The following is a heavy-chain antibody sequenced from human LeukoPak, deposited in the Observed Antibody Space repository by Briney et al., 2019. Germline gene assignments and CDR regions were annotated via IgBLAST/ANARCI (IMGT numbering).Heavy chain of an antibody. CDR1: DSTLSSHG. CDR2: ISSDGGKK. CDR3: AKDLYYYGSGNDY. D-gene: IGHD3-10*01. Sequence: GGSLRLSCVVSDSTLSSHGMHWVRQAPGKGLEWVAVISSDGGKKSYTDSVKGRFTISRDNSKNTLYLQMNSLRAEDTAVYYCAKDLYYYGSGNDYWGQGTLVTVSS. J-gene: IGHJ4*02. V-gene: IGHV3-30*18.